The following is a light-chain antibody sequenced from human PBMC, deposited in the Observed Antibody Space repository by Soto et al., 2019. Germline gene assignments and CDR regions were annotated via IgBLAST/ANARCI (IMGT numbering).Light chain of an antibody. CDR2: GNS. J-gene: IGLJ2*01. V-gene: IGLV1-40*01. Sequence: QSVLTQPPSVSGAPGQGVTISCTGSSSNFGAGYDVHWYQQLPGTAPKLLIYGNSNRPSGVPDRFSGSKSGTSASLAITGLQAEDEADYYCQSYDSSLSGVVFGGGTKLTVL. CDR1: SSNFGAGYD. CDR3: QSYDSSLSGVV.